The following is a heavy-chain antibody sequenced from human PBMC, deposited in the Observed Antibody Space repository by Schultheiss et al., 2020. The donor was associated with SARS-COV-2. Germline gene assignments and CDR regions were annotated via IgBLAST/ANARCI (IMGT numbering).Heavy chain of an antibody. V-gene: IGHV1-2*02. CDR1: GYTFTGYY. CDR3: ARSDIAARPRYYYGMHV. CDR2: MNPNSGNT. Sequence: ASVKVSCKASGYTFTGYYIHWVRQAPGQGLEWMGWMNPNSGNTGYAQKFQGRVTMTRDTSISTAYMELRSLRSDDTAVYYCARSDIAARPRYYYGMHVWGQGTTVTVSS. J-gene: IGHJ6*02. D-gene: IGHD6-6*01.